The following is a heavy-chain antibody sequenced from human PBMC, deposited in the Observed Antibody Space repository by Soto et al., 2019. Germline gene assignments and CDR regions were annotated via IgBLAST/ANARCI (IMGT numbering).Heavy chain of an antibody. CDR3: ARGGEWLQLDY. CDR2: VNPNGGGT. Sequence: QVQLVQSGAEVKKPGASVRVSCKASGYNFTSYYMHWVRQAPRQGLEWMGIVNPNGGGTSYAQKFQGRVTMTRDTSTSTVYMELTGLRSEDTAVYYCARGGEWLQLDYWGQGTLVTVSS. V-gene: IGHV1-46*01. J-gene: IGHJ4*02. CDR1: GYNFTSYY. D-gene: IGHD5-12*01.